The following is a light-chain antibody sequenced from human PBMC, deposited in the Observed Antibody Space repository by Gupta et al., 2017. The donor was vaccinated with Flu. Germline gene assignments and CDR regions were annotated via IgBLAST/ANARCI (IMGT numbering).Light chain of an antibody. CDR2: GKN. CDR3: NARDSSGNHVV. V-gene: IGLV3-19*01. Sequence: SSELTHDPAVSVALGQTVRHPCQGDSLRSYYASWYQQKPGQAPVLVIYGKNNRPSGIPDRFSGSSSGNTASLTITGAQAEDEADYYCNARDSSGNHVVFGGGTKLTVL. J-gene: IGLJ2*01. CDR1: SLRSYY.